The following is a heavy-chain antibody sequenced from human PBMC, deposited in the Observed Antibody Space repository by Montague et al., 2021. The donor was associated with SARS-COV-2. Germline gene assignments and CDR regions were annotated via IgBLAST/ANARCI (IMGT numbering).Heavy chain of an antibody. J-gene: IGHJ4*02. CDR1: GDSINTYY. Sequence: SETLSLTCTVSGDSINTYYWNWIRQPPGKGLEWLGSIFYTGSTNYNPSLKSRVTISLDTSKNQFFLKVTSVTAADTAVYYCARSRANVPSRPGFDYWGQGALVTVSS. CDR3: ARSRANVPSRPGFDY. D-gene: IGHD6-6*01. V-gene: IGHV4-59*01. CDR2: IFYTGST.